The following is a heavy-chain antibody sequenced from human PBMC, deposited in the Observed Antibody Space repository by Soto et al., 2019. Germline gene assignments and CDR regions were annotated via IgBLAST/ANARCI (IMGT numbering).Heavy chain of an antibody. D-gene: IGHD6-6*01. CDR1: GLSVSIVD. J-gene: IGHJ6*02. Sequence: EVHLVETGGGLIQPGGSLRLSCAASGLSVSIVDMSWVRQASGKGLEGVSVIYSGGSTHDADSVKGRFTISRDNSKNTVHLQMNSLRVDDTAVYFCSTSSRNEYHFAMDAWGQGTTVIVSS. CDR2: IYSGGST. V-gene: IGHV3-53*02. CDR3: STSSRNEYHFAMDA.